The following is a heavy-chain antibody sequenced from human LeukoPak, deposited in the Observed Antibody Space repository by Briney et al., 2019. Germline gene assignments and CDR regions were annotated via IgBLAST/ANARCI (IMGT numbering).Heavy chain of an antibody. J-gene: IGHJ4*02. V-gene: IGHV3-23*01. CDR3: VGNYGDYVRGLDY. CDR2: IGGSGGST. Sequence: GGSLRLSCAAYGFTFSSYAMTWVRQAPGKGLEWVSTIGGSGGSTWYADSVKGRFTISRDNSKNTLYLQMYSLRAEDTAVYYCVGNYGDYVRGLDYWGQGTLVTASS. CDR1: GFTFSSYA. D-gene: IGHD3-10*02.